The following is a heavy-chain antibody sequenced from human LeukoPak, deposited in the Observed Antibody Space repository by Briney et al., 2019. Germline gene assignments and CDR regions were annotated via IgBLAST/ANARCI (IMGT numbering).Heavy chain of an antibody. CDR1: GFAFSSYG. CDR3: AKSRGCSSTSCLVDY. V-gene: IGHV3-30*18. J-gene: IGHJ4*02. Sequence: GRSLRLSCAASGFAFSSYGMHWVRQAPAKGLEWVAVISYGGSNKYYADSVKGRFTISRDNSKNTLYLQMNSLRAEDTAVYYWAKSRGCSSTSCLVDYWGQGTLVTVSS. CDR2: ISYGGSNK. D-gene: IGHD2-2*01.